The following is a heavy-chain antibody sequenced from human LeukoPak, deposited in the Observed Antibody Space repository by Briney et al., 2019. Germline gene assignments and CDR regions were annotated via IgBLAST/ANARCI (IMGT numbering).Heavy chain of an antibody. J-gene: IGHJ6*02. D-gene: IGHD6-6*01. CDR2: IYYSGTT. V-gene: IGHV4-59*08. CDR3: ARQGNRAIATRHGLDV. CDR1: GGSNSVYY. Sequence: WETLSLTCAVSGGSNSVYYWSWIRHPPGKGLEWIGYIYYSGTTKYNPSLKSRVTISVDTSKHQFSLKLTSVTAADSAVYYCARQGNRAIATRHGLDVWGQGTTVTVSS.